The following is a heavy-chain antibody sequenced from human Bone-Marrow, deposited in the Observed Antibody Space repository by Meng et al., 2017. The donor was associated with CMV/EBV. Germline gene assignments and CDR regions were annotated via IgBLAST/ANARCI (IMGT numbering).Heavy chain of an antibody. J-gene: IGHJ4*02. V-gene: IGHV4-4*01. CDR3: ARDLLTGGLRHFDD. Sequence: SVGSISTTNWWRWVRQPPGMALKWFGEIYHSGRTNYNTSLKSRITMSVDKSKNQFSLKLTSVTAADTAIYFCARDLLTGGLRHFDDWGQGILVTVSS. CDR1: VGSISTTNW. D-gene: IGHD3-10*01. CDR2: IYHSGRT.